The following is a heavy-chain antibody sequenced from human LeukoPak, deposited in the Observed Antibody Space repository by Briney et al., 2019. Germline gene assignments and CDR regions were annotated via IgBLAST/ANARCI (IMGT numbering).Heavy chain of an antibody. CDR3: ARHIGEVGLNLFDP. D-gene: IGHD1-26*01. V-gene: IGHV4-39*01. J-gene: IGHJ5*02. CDR1: GGSITSTGSY. Sequence: SPTLSLTCRVSGGSITSTGSYWGWIRQTPGKGLEWIVTTFYRGTTYYNSSLNSRVTISIDTSKNHFTLSLSSVTAADTAVYYCARHIGEVGLNLFDPGGQGTLVTVSS. CDR2: TFYRGTT.